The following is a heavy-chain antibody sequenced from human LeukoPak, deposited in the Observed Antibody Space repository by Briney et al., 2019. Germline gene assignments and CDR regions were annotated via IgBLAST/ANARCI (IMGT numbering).Heavy chain of an antibody. Sequence: PSETLFLTCTVSGGSISSYYWSWIRQPPGKGLEWIGYIYYSGSTNYNPSLKSRVTITVDTSKNQFSLKLSSVTAADTAVYYCARTYLAPGGAFDIWGQGTMVTVSS. CDR3: ARTYLAPGGAFDI. J-gene: IGHJ3*02. V-gene: IGHV4-59*01. CDR2: IYYSGST. D-gene: IGHD3-10*01. CDR1: GGSISSYY.